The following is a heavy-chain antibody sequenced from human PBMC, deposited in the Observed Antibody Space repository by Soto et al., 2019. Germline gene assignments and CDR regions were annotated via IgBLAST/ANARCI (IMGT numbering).Heavy chain of an antibody. D-gene: IGHD6-6*01. Sequence: EVQLVESGGGLVKPGGSLRLSCAASGFTFSSYSMNWVRQAPGKGLEWVSSISSSSSYIYYADSVKGRFTISRDNAKNSLYLQMNSLRAEDTAVYYCASLPLAARPHEQNYYYGMDVWGQGTTVTVSS. CDR1: GFTFSSYS. V-gene: IGHV3-21*01. J-gene: IGHJ6*02. CDR2: ISSSSSYI. CDR3: ASLPLAARPHEQNYYYGMDV.